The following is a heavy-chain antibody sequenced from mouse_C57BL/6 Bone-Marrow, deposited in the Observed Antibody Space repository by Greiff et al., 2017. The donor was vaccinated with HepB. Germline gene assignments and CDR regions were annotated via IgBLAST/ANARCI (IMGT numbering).Heavy chain of an antibody. CDR3: ARQTYYSNCLGAY. CDR2: ISSGGSYT. D-gene: IGHD2-5*01. V-gene: IGHV5-6*02. Sequence: EVMLVESGGDLVKPGASLKLSCAASGFTFSSYGMSWVRQTPDKRLEWVATISSGGSYTYYPDSVKGRITITRDNAKNTQYLQMSSLKSEDTAMYYCARQTYYSNCLGAYWGKGTLVTVST. J-gene: IGHJ3*01. CDR1: GFTFSSYG.